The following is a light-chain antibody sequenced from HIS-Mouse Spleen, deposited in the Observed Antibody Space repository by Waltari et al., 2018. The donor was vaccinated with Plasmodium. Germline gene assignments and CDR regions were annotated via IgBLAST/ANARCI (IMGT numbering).Light chain of an antibody. CDR1: VLAKQY. Sequence: SYELTQPSSVSVSPGQTARITCSGDVLAKQYARWFQQKPGQAPVLVRDRDSERPSGIPGRFSGSSSGTTVTLTISGAQVEDEADYYCYSAADNNLVFGGGTKLTVL. CDR3: YSAADNNLV. CDR2: RDS. J-gene: IGLJ3*02. V-gene: IGLV3-27*01.